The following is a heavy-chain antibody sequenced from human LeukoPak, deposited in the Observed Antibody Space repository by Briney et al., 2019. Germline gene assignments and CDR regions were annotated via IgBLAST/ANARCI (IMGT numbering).Heavy chain of an antibody. CDR2: IYTSGST. J-gene: IGHJ6*03. CDR3: ARGEALELYYYYMDV. CDR1: GGSISSYY. V-gene: IGHV4-4*07. D-gene: IGHD1-26*01. Sequence: PSETLYLTCTVSGGSISSYYWSWIRQPAGKGLEWIGRIYTSGSTNYNPSLKSRVTMSVDTSKNQFSLKLSSVTAADTGVYYCARGEALELYYYYMDVWGKGTTVTVSS.